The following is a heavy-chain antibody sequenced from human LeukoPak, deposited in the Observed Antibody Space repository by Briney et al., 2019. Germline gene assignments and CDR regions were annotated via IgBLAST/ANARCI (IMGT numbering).Heavy chain of an antibody. CDR1: GGSISSSSYY. CDR3: ARDDEYSSSRVDY. Sequence: SETLSLTCTVSGGSISSSSYYWGWIRQPPGKGLEWIGSIYYSGSTYYNPSLKSRVTISIDTSKNQFSLKLSSVTAADTAVYYCARDDEYSSSRVDYWGQGTLVTVSS. J-gene: IGHJ4*02. CDR2: IYYSGST. D-gene: IGHD6-6*01. V-gene: IGHV4-39*02.